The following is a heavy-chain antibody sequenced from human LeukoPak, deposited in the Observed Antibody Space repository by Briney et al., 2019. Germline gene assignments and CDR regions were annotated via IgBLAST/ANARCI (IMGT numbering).Heavy chain of an antibody. CDR3: ARTDFWSGYPIDY. CDR1: GFTVSSNY. V-gene: IGHV3-53*01. Sequence: GGSLRLSCAASGFTVSSNYMSWVRQAPGKGLEWVSVIYSGGSTYYADSVKGRFTISRDNSKNTLYLQMNSLRAEDTAVYYCARTDFWSGYPIDYWGQGTLVTVSS. CDR2: IYSGGST. D-gene: IGHD3-3*01. J-gene: IGHJ4*02.